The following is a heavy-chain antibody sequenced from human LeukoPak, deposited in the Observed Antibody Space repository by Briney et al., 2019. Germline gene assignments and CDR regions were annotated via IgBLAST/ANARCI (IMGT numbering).Heavy chain of an antibody. CDR1: GFTFGRYW. CDR3: ARLKDDVTKLDY. V-gene: IGHV3-7*01. Sequence: PGGSLRLSCAGSGFTFGRYWMSWVRQAPGKGLEWVASINQGGSRLHYLDSVTGRFIISRDGAQNSLFLQMTRLRVDDTAVYYCARLKDDVTKLDYWGQGTLVSVSS. J-gene: IGHJ4*02. D-gene: IGHD2-8*01. CDR2: INQGGSRL.